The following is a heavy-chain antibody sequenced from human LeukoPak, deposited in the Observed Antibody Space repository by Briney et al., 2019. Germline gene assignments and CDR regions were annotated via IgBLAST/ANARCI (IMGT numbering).Heavy chain of an antibody. CDR3: ARDARGSGWYYFDY. D-gene: IGHD6-19*01. Sequence: GGSLRLSCAASGFTFSSYGMHWARQAPGKGLEWVAVIWYDGSNKYYADSVKGRFTISRDNSKNTLYLQMNSLRAEDTAVYYCARDARGSGWYYFDYWGQGTLVTVSS. CDR1: GFTFSSYG. V-gene: IGHV3-33*01. J-gene: IGHJ4*02. CDR2: IWYDGSNK.